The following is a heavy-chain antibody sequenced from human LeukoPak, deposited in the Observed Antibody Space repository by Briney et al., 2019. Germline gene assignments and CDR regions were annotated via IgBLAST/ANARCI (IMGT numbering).Heavy chain of an antibody. D-gene: IGHD7-27*01. Sequence: GESLKISCKGSGYSFNTYWIGWVRQMPGKGLEGMGIIYPGDSDTNYSASFQGQVTISVDKSISTAYLQWSSLKASDTAMYYCARPQDFGLTGMNAFDIWGQGTTVTVSS. J-gene: IGHJ3*02. CDR1: GYSFNTYW. V-gene: IGHV5-51*01. CDR3: ARPQDFGLTGMNAFDI. CDR2: IYPGDSDT.